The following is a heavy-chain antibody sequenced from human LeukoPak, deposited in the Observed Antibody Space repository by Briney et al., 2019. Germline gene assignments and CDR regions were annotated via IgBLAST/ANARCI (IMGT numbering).Heavy chain of an antibody. CDR3: ARDRPGAQAAGSMDV. CDR1: GGSISSYY. D-gene: IGHD2-15*01. Sequence: SGTLSLTCTVSGGSISSYYWSWIRQPAGKGLEWIGRIYTSGSTNYNPSLKSRVTMSVDTSKNQFSLKLSSVTAADTAVYYCARDRPGAQAAGSMDVWGKGTTVTVSS. CDR2: IYTSGST. V-gene: IGHV4-4*07. J-gene: IGHJ6*03.